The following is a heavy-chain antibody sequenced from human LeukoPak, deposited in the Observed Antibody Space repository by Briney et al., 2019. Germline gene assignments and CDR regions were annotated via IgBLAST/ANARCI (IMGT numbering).Heavy chain of an antibody. CDR3: ATDKNTGKYYDY. J-gene: IGHJ4*02. CDR1: GFTFSSYG. V-gene: IGHV3-30*03. Sequence: PGRSLRLSCAASGFTFSSYGMHWVRQAPGKGLEWVAVISYDASNQYYVDSVKGRFTVSRDNARNTLYLQMDSLRAEDTAVYYCATDKNTGKYYDYWGQGTLVTVSS. CDR2: ISYDASNQ. D-gene: IGHD1-26*01.